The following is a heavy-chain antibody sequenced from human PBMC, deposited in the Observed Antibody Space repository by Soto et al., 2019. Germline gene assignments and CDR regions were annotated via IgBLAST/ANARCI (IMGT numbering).Heavy chain of an antibody. Sequence: GSLRLSCAASGFTFSNTWMSWVRQAPGKALEWVGRIKSKTDGGTIDYAAPVKGRFTISRDDSEHTLYLQMNSLKTEDTAVYYCARVKGYYDFWSGYPPYGMDVWGQGTTVTVSS. CDR2: IKSKTDGGTI. J-gene: IGHJ6*02. D-gene: IGHD3-3*01. V-gene: IGHV3-15*01. CDR1: GFTFSNTW. CDR3: ARVKGYYDFWSGYPPYGMDV.